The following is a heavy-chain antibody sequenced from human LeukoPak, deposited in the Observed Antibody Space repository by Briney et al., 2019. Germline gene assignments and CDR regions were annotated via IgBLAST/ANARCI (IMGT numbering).Heavy chain of an antibody. Sequence: PGRSLRLSCAASGFTFDDYAMHWVRQAPGEGLKWVSGISWNSGSIGYADSVKGRFTISRDNAKNSLYLQMNSLRAEDMALYYCAKGSSGWYYYFDYWGQGTLVTVSS. J-gene: IGHJ4*02. D-gene: IGHD6-19*01. CDR2: ISWNSGSI. CDR3: AKGSSGWYYYFDY. CDR1: GFTFDDYA. V-gene: IGHV3-9*03.